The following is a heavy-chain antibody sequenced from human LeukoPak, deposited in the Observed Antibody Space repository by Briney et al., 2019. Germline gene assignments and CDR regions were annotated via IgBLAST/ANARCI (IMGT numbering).Heavy chain of an antibody. CDR3: ARDQYCSGGSCCSRYFDL. CDR1: GYTFTSYG. D-gene: IGHD2-15*01. J-gene: IGHJ2*01. CDR2: ISAYNGNT. Sequence: ASVKVSCKASGYTFTSYGISWVRQAPGQGLEWMGWISAYNGNTNYAQKLQGRVTMTTDTSTSTAYMELRSLRSDDTAVYYCARDQYCSGGSCCSRYFDLWGRGTLVTVSS. V-gene: IGHV1-18*01.